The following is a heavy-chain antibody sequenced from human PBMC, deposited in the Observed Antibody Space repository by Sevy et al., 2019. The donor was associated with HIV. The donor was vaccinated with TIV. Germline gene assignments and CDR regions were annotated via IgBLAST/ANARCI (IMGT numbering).Heavy chain of an antibody. CDR2: ISSSSSYI. CDR3: ARDPHIVVVPAAGYDY. D-gene: IGHD2-2*01. V-gene: IGHV3-21*01. CDR1: GFTFSSYS. J-gene: IGHJ4*02. Sequence: GGSLRLSCAASGFTFSSYSMNWVRQAPGKGLEWVSSISSSSSYIYYADSVKGRFTISRDNAKNSLYLQMNSLRAEDTAVYYCARDPHIVVVPAAGYDYWGQGTLVTVSS.